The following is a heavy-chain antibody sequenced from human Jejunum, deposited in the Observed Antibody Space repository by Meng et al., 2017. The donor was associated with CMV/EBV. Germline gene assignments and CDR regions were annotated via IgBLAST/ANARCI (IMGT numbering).Heavy chain of an antibody. D-gene: IGHD4-11*01. CDR3: ARSIYSNTFDF. CDR2: MYDTGNI. CDR1: GGSTSSRTYS. J-gene: IGHJ4*02. Sequence: TVSGGSTSSRTYSLGWIRQAPGKGLEWIGNMYDTGNIYYNPSFRSRATISVGASKNQFSLRLTAVTTADTAVYYCARSIYSNTFDFWGQGTLVTVSS. V-gene: IGHV4-39*07.